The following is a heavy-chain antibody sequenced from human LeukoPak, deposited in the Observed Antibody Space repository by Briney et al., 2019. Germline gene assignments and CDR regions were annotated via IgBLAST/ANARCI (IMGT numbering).Heavy chain of an antibody. CDR2: ISYDGSNK. CDR1: GFTFSNYG. J-gene: IGHJ4*02. D-gene: IGHD3-9*01. Sequence: GGSLRLSCAASGFTFSNYGMHWVRQAPGKGLEWVAVISYDGSNKYYADSVKGRFTISRDNSKNTLYLQMNSLRVEETAVYYCARDRLHYDSLTGYPADWGQGTLVTVSS. CDR3: ARDRLHYDSLTGYPAD. V-gene: IGHV3-30*03.